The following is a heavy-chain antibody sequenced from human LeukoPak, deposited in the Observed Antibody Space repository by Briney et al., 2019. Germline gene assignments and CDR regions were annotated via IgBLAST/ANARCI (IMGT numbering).Heavy chain of an antibody. Sequence: ASVKVSCKASGYTFTGYYMHWVRQAPGQGLGWMGRINPNSGGTNYAQKFQGRVTMTRDTSISTAYMELSRLRTDDTAVYYCARPTRVGPGSNWFDPWGQGTLVTVSS. CDR1: GYTFTGYY. V-gene: IGHV1-2*06. D-gene: IGHD3-10*01. J-gene: IGHJ5*02. CDR2: INPNSGGT. CDR3: ARPTRVGPGSNWFDP.